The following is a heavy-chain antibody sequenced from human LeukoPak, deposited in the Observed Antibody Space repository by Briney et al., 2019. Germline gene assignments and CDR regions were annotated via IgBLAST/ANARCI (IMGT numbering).Heavy chain of an antibody. Sequence: SGTLSLTCAVSGGSISSSNWWSWVRQPPGKGLEWIGEIYHSGSTNYNPSLKSRVTISIDKSKNQFSLELTSVTAADTAVYYCARATGPGITIFGVAPPDYYMDVWGKGTTVTVSS. V-gene: IGHV4-4*02. J-gene: IGHJ6*03. CDR3: ARATGPGITIFGVAPPDYYMDV. D-gene: IGHD3-3*01. CDR2: IYHSGST. CDR1: GGSISSSNW.